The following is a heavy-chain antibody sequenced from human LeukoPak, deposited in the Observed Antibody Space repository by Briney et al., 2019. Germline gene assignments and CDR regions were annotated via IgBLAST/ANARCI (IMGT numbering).Heavy chain of an antibody. CDR3: AKDQGSAGREPGNFGY. CDR2: ISGSGGST. D-gene: IGHD1-26*01. J-gene: IGHJ4*02. V-gene: IGHV3-23*01. CDR1: GFTFSSYA. Sequence: GGSLRLSCAASGFTFSSYAMSWVRQAPGKGLGWVSAISGSGGSTYYADSVKGRFTISRDNSKNTLYLQMNSLRAEDTAVYYCAKDQGSAGREPGNFGYWGQGTLVTVSS.